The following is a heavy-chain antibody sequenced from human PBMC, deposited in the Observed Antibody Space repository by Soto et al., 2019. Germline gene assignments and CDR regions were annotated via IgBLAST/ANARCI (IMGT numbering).Heavy chain of an antibody. CDR1: GGSFSGYY. D-gene: IGHD2-2*01. CDR2: INHSGST. CDR3: ARAANCSSTSCPDNWFDP. V-gene: IGHV4-34*01. J-gene: IGHJ5*02. Sequence: QVQLQQWGAGLLKPSETLSLTCAVYGGSFSGYYWSWIRQPPGKGLEWIGEINHSGSTNYNPSLKRRVTISVDTSKNQFSLKLSSVTAADTAVYYCARAANCSSTSCPDNWFDPWGQGTLVTVSS.